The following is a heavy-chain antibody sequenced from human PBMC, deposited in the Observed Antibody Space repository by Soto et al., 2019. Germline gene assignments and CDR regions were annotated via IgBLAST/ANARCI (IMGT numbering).Heavy chain of an antibody. D-gene: IGHD2-15*01. Sequence: QVHLVESGGGVVQPGGSLRLSCAASGFTFNKYGIHWVRQAPGKGLEWVAVIWHDGSEKYYADSVKDRFTISRDNSKKMVYLQMKSLRVDDTATYYCAKDVDRTYCSDGNCAFFDSWGQGALVTVSS. CDR1: GFTFNKYG. V-gene: IGHV3-33*06. J-gene: IGHJ4*02. CDR3: AKDVDRTYCSDGNCAFFDS. CDR2: IWHDGSEK.